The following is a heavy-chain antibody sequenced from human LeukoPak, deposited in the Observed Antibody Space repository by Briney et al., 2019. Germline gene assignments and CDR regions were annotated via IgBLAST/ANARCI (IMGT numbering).Heavy chain of an antibody. J-gene: IGHJ5*02. D-gene: IGHD3-3*01. CDR3: ARELYDFWSGYYYGPSYNWFDP. CDR2: IYTSGST. V-gene: IGHV4-61*02. Sequence: SQTLSLTCTVSGGSISSGSYYWSWIRQPAGKGLEWIVRIYTSGSTNYNPSLKSRVTISVDTSKNQFSLKLSSVTAADTAVYYCARELYDFWSGYYYGPSYNWFDPWGQGTLVTVSS. CDR1: GGSISSGSYY.